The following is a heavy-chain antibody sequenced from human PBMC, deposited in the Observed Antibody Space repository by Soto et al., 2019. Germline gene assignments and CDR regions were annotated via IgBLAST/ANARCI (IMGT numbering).Heavy chain of an antibody. V-gene: IGHV4-31*03. CDR2: IYYSGST. CDR1: GGSISSGGYY. CDR3: ARARFVVPAAMTARYYFDY. Sequence: SETLSLTCTVSGGSISSGGYYWSWIRQHPGKGLEWIGYIYYSGSTYYNPSLKSRVTISVDTSKNQFSLKLSSVTAADTAVYYCARARFVVPAAMTARYYFDYWGQGTLVTVSS. D-gene: IGHD2-2*01. J-gene: IGHJ4*02.